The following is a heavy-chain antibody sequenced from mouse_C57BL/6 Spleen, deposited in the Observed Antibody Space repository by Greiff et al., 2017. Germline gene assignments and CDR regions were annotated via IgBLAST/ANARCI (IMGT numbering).Heavy chain of an antibody. V-gene: IGHV1-82*01. CDR1: GYAFSSSW. CDR2: IYPGDGDT. CDR3: AAYDERAWFAY. Sequence: QVQLQQSGPELVKPGASVKISCKASGYAFSSSWMNWVKQRPGKGLEWIGRIYPGDGDTNYNGKFKGKATLTADKSSSTAYMQLSSLTSEDSAVYFCAAYDERAWFAYWGQGTLVTVSA. J-gene: IGHJ3*01. D-gene: IGHD2-12*01.